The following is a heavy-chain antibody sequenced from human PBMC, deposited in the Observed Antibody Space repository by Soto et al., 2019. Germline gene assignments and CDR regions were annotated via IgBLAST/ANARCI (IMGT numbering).Heavy chain of an antibody. V-gene: IGHV3-21*01. CDR3: ARAPLDSSGYYSWGLVDY. CDR1: GFTFSSYS. J-gene: IGHJ4*02. CDR2: ISSSSSYI. D-gene: IGHD3-22*01. Sequence: GGSLRLSCAASGFTFSSYSMNWVRQAPGKGLEWVSSISSSSSYIYYADSVKGRFTISRDNAKNSLYLQMNSLRAEDTAVYYCARAPLDSSGYYSWGLVDYWGQGTLVTVSS.